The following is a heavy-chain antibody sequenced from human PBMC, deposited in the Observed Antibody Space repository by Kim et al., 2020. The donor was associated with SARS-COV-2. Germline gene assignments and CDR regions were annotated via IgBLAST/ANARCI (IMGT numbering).Heavy chain of an antibody. J-gene: IGHJ4*02. Sequence: GGSLRLSCAASGFTFSSYAMSWVRQAPGKGLEWVSAISGSGGSTYYADSVKGRFTISRDNSKNTLYLQMNSLRAEDTAVYYCAKVPSGYLLEPGDYGGQGALVTVSS. D-gene: IGHD5-12*01. CDR2: ISGSGGST. V-gene: IGHV3-23*01. CDR3: AKVPSGYLLEPGDY. CDR1: GFTFSSYA.